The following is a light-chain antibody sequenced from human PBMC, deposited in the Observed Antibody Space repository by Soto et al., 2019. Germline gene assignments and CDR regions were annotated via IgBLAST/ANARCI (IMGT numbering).Light chain of an antibody. CDR3: SSFTGPTTLDV. Sequence: QSVLTQPPSASGSPGQSVTISCTGTSSDVGAYNYVSWYQQHPGRAPKLMIYGVSNRPSGISNRFSGSKSGNTAFLTISGLQPEDEADYYCSSFTGPTTLDVFGTGTKLTVL. J-gene: IGLJ1*01. CDR1: SSDVGAYNY. V-gene: IGLV2-14*01. CDR2: GVS.